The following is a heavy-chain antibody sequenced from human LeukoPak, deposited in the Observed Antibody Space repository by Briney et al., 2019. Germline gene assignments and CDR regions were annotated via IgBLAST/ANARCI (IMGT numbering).Heavy chain of an antibody. J-gene: IGHJ5*02. CDR3: ARQIDPWAPFDP. CDR1: GGSFSGYS. Sequence: SETLSLTCAVYGGSFSGYSWTWIRQPPGKGLEWIGEMSHSGYPNYNPSLKSRVAISVDTSKNQFSLNLTSVTAADTAVYYCARQIDPWAPFDPWGQGTLVTVSS. V-gene: IGHV4-34*01. D-gene: IGHD3-9*01. CDR2: MSHSGYP.